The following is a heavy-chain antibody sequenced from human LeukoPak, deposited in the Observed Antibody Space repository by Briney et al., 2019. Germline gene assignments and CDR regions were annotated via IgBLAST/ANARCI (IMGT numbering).Heavy chain of an antibody. Sequence: GGSLRLSCAASGFTFSSYGMHWVRQAPGKGLEWVAVISYDGSNKYYADSVKGRFTIFRDNSKNTLYLQMNSLRAEDTAVYYCAKVPLAAAGTGIDYWGQGTLVTVSS. J-gene: IGHJ4*02. V-gene: IGHV3-30*18. CDR2: ISYDGSNK. CDR1: GFTFSSYG. D-gene: IGHD6-13*01. CDR3: AKVPLAAAGTGIDY.